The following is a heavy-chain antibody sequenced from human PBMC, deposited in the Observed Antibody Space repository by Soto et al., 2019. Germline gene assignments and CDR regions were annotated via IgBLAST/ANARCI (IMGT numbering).Heavy chain of an antibody. CDR1: GFTFSNYA. D-gene: IGHD1-26*01. CDR2: ISGSGGST. CDR3: AKVSLGALTFTDYYYYGLDV. J-gene: IGHJ6*02. Sequence: GGSLRLSWAASGFTFSNYAMSWVRQAPGKGLEWVSAISGSGGSTYYADSVKGRFTISRDNSKNTLYLQMNSLRAEDTAVYYCAKVSLGALTFTDYYYYGLDVWGQGTTVTVSS. V-gene: IGHV3-23*01.